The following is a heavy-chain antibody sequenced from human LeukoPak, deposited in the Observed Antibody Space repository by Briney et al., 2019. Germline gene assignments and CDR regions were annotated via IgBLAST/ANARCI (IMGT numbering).Heavy chain of an antibody. D-gene: IGHD2-15*01. CDR2: IKQDGSEK. CDR1: GFTFSSYW. J-gene: IGHJ6*02. V-gene: IGHV3-7*01. CDR3: AREGCSGGSCQNYYYYGMDV. Sequence: GGSLRLSCAASGFTFSSYWMSWVRQAPGKGLEWVANIKQDGSEKYYVDSVKGRFTISRDNAKNSLYLQMNSLRAEDTAVYYCAREGCSGGSCQNYYYYGMDVWCQGTTVTVSS.